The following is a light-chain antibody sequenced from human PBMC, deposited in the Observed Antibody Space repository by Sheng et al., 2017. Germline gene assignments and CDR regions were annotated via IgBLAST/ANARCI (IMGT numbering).Light chain of an antibody. V-gene: IGKV3-15*01. CDR3: QQRRT. CDR1: QTISSN. CDR2: GAS. Sequence: EIVLTQSPATLSLSPGDGATLSCRASQTISSNLAWYQQKPGQAPRLLIYGASTRATDVPARFSGSGSGTEFTLTINSLQSEDFAVYYCQQRRTFGGGTKVEIK. J-gene: IGKJ4*01.